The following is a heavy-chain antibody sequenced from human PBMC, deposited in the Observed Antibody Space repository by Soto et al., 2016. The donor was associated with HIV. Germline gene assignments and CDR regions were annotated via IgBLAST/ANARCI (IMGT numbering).Heavy chain of an antibody. Sequence: EMQLLESGGGLVRPGGSLRLSCVDSGLSFSRYAMSWVRQAPGKGLEWVSGISGSGSGPYYADSVKGRFRISRDNSKSMLYLEMNNLRVEDTAAYYCANQEMATLVYWGQGTLVTVSS. CDR2: ISGSGSGP. V-gene: IGHV3-23*01. CDR1: GLSFSRYA. D-gene: IGHD5-12*01. J-gene: IGHJ4*02. CDR3: ANQEMATLVY.